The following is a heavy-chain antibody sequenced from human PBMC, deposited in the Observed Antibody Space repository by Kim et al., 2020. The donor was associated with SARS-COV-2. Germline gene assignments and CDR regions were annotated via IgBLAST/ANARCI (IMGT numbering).Heavy chain of an antibody. D-gene: IGHD3-10*01. CDR1: GFTFSSYA. Sequence: GGSLRLSCAASGFTFSSYAMHWVRQAPGKGLEWVAVISYDGSNKYYADSVKGRFTISRDNSKNTLYLQMNSLRAEDTAVYYCARDGLLPDSALLLWFGELLFAHFDYWGQGTLVTVSS. CDR3: ARDGLLPDSALLLWFGELLFAHFDY. CDR2: ISYDGSNK. J-gene: IGHJ4*02. V-gene: IGHV3-30-3*01.